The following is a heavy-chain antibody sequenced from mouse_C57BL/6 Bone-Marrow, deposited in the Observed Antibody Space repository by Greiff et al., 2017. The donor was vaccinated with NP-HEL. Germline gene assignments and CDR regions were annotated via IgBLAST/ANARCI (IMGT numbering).Heavy chain of an antibody. J-gene: IGHJ3*01. CDR2: IYPRSGNT. Sequence: VQRVESGAELARPGASVKLSCKASGYTFTSYGISWVKQRTGQGLEWIGEIYPRSGNTYYNEKFKSKATLTVDKPSSTAYMQLSSLTSEDSAVYYCARGTTAPAYWGQGTLVTVSA. D-gene: IGHD1-2*01. CDR1: GYTFTSYG. V-gene: IGHV1-81*01. CDR3: ARGTTAPAY.